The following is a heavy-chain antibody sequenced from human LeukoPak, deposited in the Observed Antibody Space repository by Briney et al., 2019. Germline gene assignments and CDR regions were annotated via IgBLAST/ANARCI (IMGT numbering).Heavy chain of an antibody. J-gene: IGHJ4*02. CDR2: ISGSGGST. D-gene: IGHD6-19*01. V-gene: IGHV3-23*01. CDR3: AKDDHGGSGWRDYFDS. CDR1: GFAFNNYA. Sequence: GGSLRLSCAASGFAFNNYAMDWVRQAPGKGLERVSAISGSGGSTYYAESVKGRFTISRDNSKNTLYLQMNSLRAEDTAVYYCAKDDHGGSGWRDYFDSWGQGTLVTVSS.